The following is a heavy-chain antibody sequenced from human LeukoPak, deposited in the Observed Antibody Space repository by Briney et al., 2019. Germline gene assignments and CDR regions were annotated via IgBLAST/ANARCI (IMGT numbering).Heavy chain of an antibody. Sequence: PGGSLRLSCLASGFTFTNYAMGWVRQAPGKGLEWVSSISSSSSYIYYADSVKGRFTISRDNAKNSLYLQMNSLRAEDTAVYYCARGYIAVAGEGVDYWGQGTLVTVSS. V-gene: IGHV3-21*01. CDR1: GFTFTNYA. D-gene: IGHD6-19*01. CDR2: ISSSSSYI. CDR3: ARGYIAVAGEGVDY. J-gene: IGHJ4*02.